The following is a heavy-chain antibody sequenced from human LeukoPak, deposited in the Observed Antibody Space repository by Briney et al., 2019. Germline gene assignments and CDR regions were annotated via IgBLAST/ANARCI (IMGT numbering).Heavy chain of an antibody. CDR3: ARDPAIVATARAFDI. Sequence: ASVKVSCKASGGTFSSYAISWVRQAPGQGLEWMGRIIPILGIANYAQKFQGRVTITTDESTSTAYMELSSLRSEDTAVYYCARDPAIVATARAFDIWGQGTMVTVSS. CDR1: GGTFSSYA. CDR2: IIPILGIA. V-gene: IGHV1-69*04. D-gene: IGHD5-12*01. J-gene: IGHJ3*02.